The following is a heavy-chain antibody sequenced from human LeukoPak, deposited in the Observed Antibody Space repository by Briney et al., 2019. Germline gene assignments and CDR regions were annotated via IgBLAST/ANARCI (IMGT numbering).Heavy chain of an antibody. CDR3: ARPRADSGGKYYFDY. CDR1: GFTFGSYT. J-gene: IGHJ4*02. Sequence: GGSLRLSCAASGFTFGSYTMHWGRQAPGKGLEWVAVISYDGGSIVYANSVKGRFTISRDSSKNTLYLQMNSLRAEDTAVYHCARPRADSGGKYYFDYWGQGTLVTVSS. CDR2: ISYDGGSI. D-gene: IGHD2-15*01. V-gene: IGHV3-30-3*01.